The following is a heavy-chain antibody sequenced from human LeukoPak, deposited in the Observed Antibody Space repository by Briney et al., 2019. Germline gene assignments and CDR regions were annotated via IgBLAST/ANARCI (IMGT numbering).Heavy chain of an antibody. V-gene: IGHV3-30*02. Sequence: AGGSLRLSCAASGFTFSSYGIHWVRQAPGKGLEWVAFIRYDGSNKYYAGSVKGRFTISRDNSKNTLYLQMNSLRAEDTAVYYCAKPETGDYGTFDYWGQGTLVTVSS. CDR1: GFTFSSYG. CDR2: IRYDGSNK. D-gene: IGHD4-17*01. CDR3: AKPETGDYGTFDY. J-gene: IGHJ4*02.